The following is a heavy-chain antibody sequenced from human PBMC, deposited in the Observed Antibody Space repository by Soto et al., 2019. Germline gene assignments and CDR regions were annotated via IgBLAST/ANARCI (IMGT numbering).Heavy chain of an antibody. V-gene: IGHV3-23*01. D-gene: IGHD1-1*01. Sequence: PGGSLRLSCAASGFTFSNYNMNWVRQAPGEGLEWVSTILSIGTTYYADSVKGRFTISRDNSKNTLYLQMDSLRAEDTAVYFCAKKLGTTGGNLFHPWGQGALVTVSS. CDR3: AKKLGTTGGNLFHP. CDR2: ILSIGTT. CDR1: GFTFSNYN. J-gene: IGHJ5*02.